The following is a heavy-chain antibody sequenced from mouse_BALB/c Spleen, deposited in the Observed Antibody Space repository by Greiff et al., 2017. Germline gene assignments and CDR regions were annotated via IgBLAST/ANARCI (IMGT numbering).Heavy chain of an antibody. J-gene: IGHJ4*01. D-gene: IGHD2-4*01. CDR3: AREGLRRGGLMDY. CDR1: GFSLTSYG. CDR2: IWAGGST. V-gene: IGHV2-9*02. Sequence: VQLQESGPGLVAPSQSLSITCTVSGFSLTSYGVHWVRQPPGKGLEWLGVIWAGGSTNYNSALMSRLSISKDNSKSQVFLKMNSLQTDDTAMYYCAREGLRRGGLMDYWGQGTSVTVSS.